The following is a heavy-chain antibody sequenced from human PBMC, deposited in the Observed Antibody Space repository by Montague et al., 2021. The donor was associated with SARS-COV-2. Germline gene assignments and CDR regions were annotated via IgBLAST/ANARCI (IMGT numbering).Heavy chain of an antibody. Sequence: SETLSLTCTVSGGSISNSSYYWGWIRQPPGKGLEWIGEINHGGSTKYSPSLKSRLTISADTSKNQFSLKLTSVAAADTAVYYCARLRDGVVPSPILGVGPYYSYYYMDVWGRGTTATVSS. CDR1: GGSISNSSYY. V-gene: IGHV4-39*07. J-gene: IGHJ6*03. CDR2: INHGGST. CDR3: ARLRDGVVPSPILGVGPYYSYYYMDV. D-gene: IGHD3-10*01.